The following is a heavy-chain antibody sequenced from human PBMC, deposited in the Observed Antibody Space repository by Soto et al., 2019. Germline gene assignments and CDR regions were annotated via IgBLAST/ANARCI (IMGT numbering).Heavy chain of an antibody. J-gene: IGHJ6*04. CDR1: GFTFSSYS. D-gene: IGHD1-1*01. CDR3: AAMLRTGAMDV. V-gene: IGHV3-48*01. Sequence: EVQLVESGGGLVQPGGSLRLSCAASGFTFSSYSMNWVRQAPGKGLEWVSYISSSSSTIYYADSVKGRFTISRDNAKNSLYLQMNSLRAEDTAVYYCAAMLRTGAMDVWGKGTTVTVSP. CDR2: ISSSSSTI.